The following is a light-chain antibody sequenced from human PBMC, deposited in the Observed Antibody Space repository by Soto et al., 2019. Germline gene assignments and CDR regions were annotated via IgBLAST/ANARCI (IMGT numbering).Light chain of an antibody. CDR3: CSYAGSTNFVL. CDR1: SSDVGTYSL. CDR2: EGS. J-gene: IGLJ3*02. V-gene: IGLV2-23*01. Sequence: QAASVSGSPGQSIIISCTGASSDVGTYSLVSWYQQHPGKAPKLMIYEGSRRPSGVSNRFSGSTSDNTASLTISGLQAEDEADYYCCSYAGSTNFVLFGGGTKLTVL.